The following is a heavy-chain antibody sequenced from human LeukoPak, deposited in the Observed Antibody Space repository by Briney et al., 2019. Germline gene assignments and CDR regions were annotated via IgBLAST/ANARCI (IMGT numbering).Heavy chain of an antibody. Sequence: GGSLRLSCAASGFTFSSYSMNWVHQAPGKGLEWVSSISSSSSYIYYADSVKGRFTISRDNAKNSLYLQMNSLRAEDTAVYYCASAGYRSGWTDHYWPQGPLVTVSS. D-gene: IGHD6-19*01. CDR2: ISSSSSYI. J-gene: IGHJ4*02. CDR1: GFTFSSYS. V-gene: IGHV3-21*01. CDR3: ASAGYRSGWTDHY.